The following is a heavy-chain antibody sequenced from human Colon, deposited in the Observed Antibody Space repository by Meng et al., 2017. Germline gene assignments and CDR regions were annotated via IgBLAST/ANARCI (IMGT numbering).Heavy chain of an antibody. CDR2: IWNDGSTK. Sequence: QGQLVGSGGGVVQPAWSLSLSCEASGFNLTKYGMHWIRQAPGKGLEWVAVIWNDGSTKYYRDSVKGRFTISRDNSNNTLYLQMNSLRVEDTAVYHCAKSDWLDPWGQGTLVTVSS. CDR3: AKSDWLDP. CDR1: GFNLTKYG. V-gene: IGHV3-33*06. J-gene: IGHJ5*02.